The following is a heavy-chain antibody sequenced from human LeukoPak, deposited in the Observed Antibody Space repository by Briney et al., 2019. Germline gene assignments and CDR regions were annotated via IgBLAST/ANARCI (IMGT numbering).Heavy chain of an antibody. J-gene: IGHJ4*02. D-gene: IGHD3-10*01. V-gene: IGHV1-2*06. CDR1: GYTFAAYF. CDR2: INPNGGDT. Sequence: ASVKVSCKASGYTFAAYFIHWVRQAPGQGLEWMGRINPNGGDTNYAQKFQGRVTMTGDTSISTAYMELSSLRPDDTAMYYCARDLNYYGSGSYYFDYWGQGTLVTVSS. CDR3: ARDLNYYGSGSYYFDY.